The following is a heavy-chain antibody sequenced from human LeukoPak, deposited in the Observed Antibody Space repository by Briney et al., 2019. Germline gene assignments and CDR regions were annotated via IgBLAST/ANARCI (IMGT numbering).Heavy chain of an antibody. J-gene: IGHJ4*02. CDR2: IKSKTDGGTT. D-gene: IGHD2-15*01. CDR3: RKWWPDHY. V-gene: IGHV3-15*01. CDR1: GFMVSSNY. Sequence: GGSLRLSCAASGFMVSSNYMNWVRQAPGKGLEWVGRIKSKTDGGTTDYAAPVKGRFTISRDDSKNTLYLQMNSLKTEDTAVYYCRKWWPDHYWGQGTLVTVSS.